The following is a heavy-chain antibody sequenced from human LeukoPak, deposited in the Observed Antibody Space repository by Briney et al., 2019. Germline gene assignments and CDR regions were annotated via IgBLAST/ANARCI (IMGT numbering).Heavy chain of an antibody. CDR1: GFTFSSYE. V-gene: IGHV3-48*03. CDR3: ARDLDYYATDQ. J-gene: IGHJ5*02. D-gene: IGHD3/OR15-3a*01. Sequence: GGSLRLSCAASGFTFSSYEMNWVRQAPGKGLEWVSYISSVDSPIYYADSVEGRFTISRDSAKNSMYLQMNSLRADDTAVYYCARDLDYYATDQWGQGTLVTVSS. CDR2: ISSVDSPI.